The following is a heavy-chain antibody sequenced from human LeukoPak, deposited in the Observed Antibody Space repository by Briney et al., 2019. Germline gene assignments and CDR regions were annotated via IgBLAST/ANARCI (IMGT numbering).Heavy chain of an antibody. Sequence: GGSLRLSCAASGFSLSNYWMNWVRQAPGKGLEWVANIKQDGSKKNYVDSVKGRFSISRDNAKNSLILQMNSLRDEDTAVYYCARGVWAPFDSRGQGTLVSVSS. V-gene: IGHV3-7*01. CDR1: GFSLSNYW. CDR3: ARGVWAPFDS. J-gene: IGHJ4*02. D-gene: IGHD7-27*01. CDR2: IKQDGSKK.